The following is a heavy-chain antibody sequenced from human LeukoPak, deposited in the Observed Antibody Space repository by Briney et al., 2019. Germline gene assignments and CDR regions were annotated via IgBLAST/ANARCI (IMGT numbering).Heavy chain of an antibody. J-gene: IGHJ4*02. CDR3: ARDDLDGNFDY. D-gene: IGHD1-26*01. CDR2: INPNSGGT. V-gene: IGHV1-2*04. CDR1: GYTFPSYF. Sequence: ASVKVSCTASGYTFPSYFMHWVRQAPGQGLEWMGWINPNSGGTNYAQKFQGWVTMTRDTSISTAYMELSRLRSDDTAVYYCARDDLDGNFDYWGQGTLVTVSS.